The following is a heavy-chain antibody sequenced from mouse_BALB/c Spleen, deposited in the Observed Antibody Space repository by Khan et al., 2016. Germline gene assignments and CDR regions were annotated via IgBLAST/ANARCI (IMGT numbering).Heavy chain of an antibody. J-gene: IGHJ4*01. CDR3: ARRGNYYAMDY. Sequence: VQLQQPGAELVKPGASVKLSCTASGFNIKDTYMHWVKQRPEQGLEWIGRIDPANGNTKYDPKFQGKATITADTSSNTAYLQLSSLTSEDTAVYYCARRGNYYAMDYWGPGTSVTVSS. V-gene: IGHV14-3*02. CDR1: GFNIKDTY. CDR2: IDPANGNT. D-gene: IGHD2-1*01.